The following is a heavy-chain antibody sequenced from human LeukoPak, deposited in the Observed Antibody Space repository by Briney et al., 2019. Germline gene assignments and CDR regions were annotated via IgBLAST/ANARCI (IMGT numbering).Heavy chain of an antibody. CDR2: IIPIHGIA. CDR3: AYGSGSPHKYYYYYYGMDV. J-gene: IGHJ6*02. V-gene: IGHV1-69*04. CDR1: GGTFSSYA. Sequence: SVKVSCKASGGTFSSYAISWVRQAPGQGLEWMGRIIPIHGIANYAQKFQGRVTITADKSTSTAYMELSSLRSEDTAVYYCAYGSGSPHKYYYYYYGMDVWGQGTTVTVSS. D-gene: IGHD3-10*01.